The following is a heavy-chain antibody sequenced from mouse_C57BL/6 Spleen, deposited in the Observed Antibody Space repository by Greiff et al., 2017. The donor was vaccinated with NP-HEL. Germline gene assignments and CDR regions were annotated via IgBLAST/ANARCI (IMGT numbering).Heavy chain of an antibody. J-gene: IGHJ4*01. CDR2: ISSGSSTI. CDR1: GFTFSDYG. V-gene: IGHV5-17*01. D-gene: IGHD1-1*01. Sequence: DVMLVESGGGLVKPGGSLKLSCAASGFTFSDYGMHWVRQAPEKGLEWVAYISSGSSTIYYADTVKGRFTISRDNAKNTLFLQMTSLRSEDTAMYYCARSTYYYGGYAMDYWGQGTSVTVSS. CDR3: ARSTYYYGGYAMDY.